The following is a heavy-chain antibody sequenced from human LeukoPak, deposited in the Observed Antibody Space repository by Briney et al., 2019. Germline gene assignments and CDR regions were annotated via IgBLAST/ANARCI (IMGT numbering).Heavy chain of an antibody. Sequence: GGSLRPSCAASGFTVRSNYMTWVRQAPGKGLEWVSLIYSGGSAYYADSVKGRFTISRDNSKNTLYLQMNSLRAEDTAVYYCARVPDATYFDYWGQGTLVTVSS. CDR1: GFTVRSNY. J-gene: IGHJ4*02. CDR2: IYSGGSA. CDR3: ARVPDATYFDY. V-gene: IGHV3-66*01.